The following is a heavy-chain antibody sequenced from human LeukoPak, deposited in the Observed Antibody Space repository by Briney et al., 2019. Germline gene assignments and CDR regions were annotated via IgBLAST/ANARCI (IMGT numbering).Heavy chain of an antibody. CDR3: VRVRDSSNWYVFDV. Sequence: GGSLRLSCAASGFTFSTYPMYWVRQAPGKGLEWVAVISYNESNKCYADSVKGRFTVSRDNSKNTLSLQMNSLRAEDTAVYYCVRVRDSSNWYVFDVWGQGTMVTVSS. J-gene: IGHJ3*01. V-gene: IGHV3-30*04. CDR2: ISYNESNK. CDR1: GFTFSTYP. D-gene: IGHD6-13*01.